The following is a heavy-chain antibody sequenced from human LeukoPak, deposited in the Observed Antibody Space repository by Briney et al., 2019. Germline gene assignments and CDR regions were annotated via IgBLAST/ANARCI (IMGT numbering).Heavy chain of an antibody. J-gene: IGHJ6*03. V-gene: IGHV5-51*01. CDR2: IYPGDSDT. D-gene: IGHD5-12*01. Sequence: GESLKISCKGSGYSFISYWIGWVRQMPGKGLEWMGIIYPGDSDTRYSPSFQGQVTISADKSIGTAYLQWSSLKASDTAMYYCARRGYSGYANYYYYYMDVWGKGTTVTVSS. CDR3: ARRGYSGYANYYYYYMDV. CDR1: GYSFISYW.